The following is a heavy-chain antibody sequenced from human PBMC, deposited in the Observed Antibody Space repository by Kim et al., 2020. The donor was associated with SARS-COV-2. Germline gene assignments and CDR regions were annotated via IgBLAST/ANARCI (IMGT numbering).Heavy chain of an antibody. V-gene: IGHV3-30*18. CDR3: AKGNSEWFGEPRGNWFDP. Sequence: GGSLRLSCAASGFTFSSYGMHWVRQAPGKGLEWVAVISYDGSNKYYADSVKGRFTISRDNSKNTLYLQMNSLRAEDTAVYYCAKGNSEWFGEPRGNWFDPWGQGTLVTVSS. CDR1: GFTFSSYG. J-gene: IGHJ5*02. D-gene: IGHD3-10*01. CDR2: ISYDGSNK.